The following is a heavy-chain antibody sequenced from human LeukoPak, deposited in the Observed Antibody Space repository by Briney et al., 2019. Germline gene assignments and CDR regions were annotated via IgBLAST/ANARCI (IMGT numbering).Heavy chain of an antibody. CDR3: ASGGAVAGIGGYYMDV. CDR1: GYSISSGYY. V-gene: IGHV4-38-2*02. D-gene: IGHD6-19*01. Sequence: PSQTLSLTCTVSGYSISSGYYWGWIRQPPGKGLEWIGSIYHSGSTYYNPSLKSRVTISVDTSKNQFSLKLSSVTAADTAVYYCASGGAVAGIGGYYMDVWGKGTTVTVSS. J-gene: IGHJ6*03. CDR2: IYHSGST.